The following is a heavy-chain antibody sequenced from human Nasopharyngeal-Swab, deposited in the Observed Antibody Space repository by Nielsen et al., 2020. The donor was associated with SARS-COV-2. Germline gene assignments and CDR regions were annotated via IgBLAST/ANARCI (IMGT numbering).Heavy chain of an antibody. CDR2: IDGDGSIT. CDR3: ARDPMYSGSYRDY. Sequence: GESLKISCAASGFTFSSYWMHWVRLAPGKGLVWVARIDGDGSITNYADSVEGRFGISRDNAKNSLYLQMNSLRAEDTAVYYCARDPMYSGSYRDYWGQGTLVTVSS. CDR1: GFTFSSYW. V-gene: IGHV3-74*01. D-gene: IGHD1-26*01. J-gene: IGHJ4*02.